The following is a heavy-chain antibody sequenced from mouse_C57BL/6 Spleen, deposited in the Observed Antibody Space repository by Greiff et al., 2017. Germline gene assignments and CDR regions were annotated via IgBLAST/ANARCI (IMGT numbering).Heavy chain of an antibody. CDR1: GYTFTSYW. Sequence: QVQLQQPGAELVKPGASVKLSCKASGYTFTSYWMHWVKQRPGQGLEWIGMIHPISGSTNYNEKFKSKATLTVDKSSSTAYMQLSSLTSEDSAVYYCARGHYERGLDYWGQGTTLTVSS. CDR2: IHPISGST. D-gene: IGHD1-1*01. J-gene: IGHJ2*01. CDR3: ARGHYERGLDY. V-gene: IGHV1-64*01.